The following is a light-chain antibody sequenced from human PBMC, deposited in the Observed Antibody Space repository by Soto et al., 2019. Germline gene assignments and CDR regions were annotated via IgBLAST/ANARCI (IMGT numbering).Light chain of an antibody. CDR2: AAS. V-gene: IGKV3-15*01. CDR3: QQRSYPIT. J-gene: IGKJ5*01. Sequence: ETAMTMSAATLSVSPGERVTLSCRASEGVSSNLAWYQQKPGQAPRVLIYAASTRATGIPVRFSGSGSESDFTLTISGLEPEDFAVYYWQQRSYPITFGQGTRLEIK. CDR1: EGVSSN.